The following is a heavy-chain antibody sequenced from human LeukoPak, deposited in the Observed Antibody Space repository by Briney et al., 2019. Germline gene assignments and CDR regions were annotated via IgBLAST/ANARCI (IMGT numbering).Heavy chain of an antibody. V-gene: IGHV3-23*01. CDR2: ISGSGSNT. D-gene: IGHD6-19*01. J-gene: IGHJ4*02. CDR1: DFTFTSYA. CDR3: AKSDWYKRGEPDYFDY. Sequence: GGSLRLACAASDFTFTSYAMSWVRQAPGKGLEWVSTISGSGSNTYYADSVKGRYTISRDNSKNTLYLQMNSLRVEDTAMYYCAKSDWYKRGEPDYFDYWGQGSLVTVSS.